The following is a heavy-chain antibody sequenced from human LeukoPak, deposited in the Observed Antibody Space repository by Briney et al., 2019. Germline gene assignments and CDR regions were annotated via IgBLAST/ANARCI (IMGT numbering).Heavy chain of an antibody. Sequence: GASVKVSCKASGYTFTGYYMHWVRQAPGQGLEWMGWINPNSGGTNYAQKFQGRVTMTRDTSISTAYMELSRLRSDDTAVYYCATLYVPAATNTGIDYWGQGTLVTVSS. CDR2: INPNSGGT. J-gene: IGHJ4*02. V-gene: IGHV1-2*02. CDR1: GYTFTGYY. CDR3: ATLYVPAATNTGIDY. D-gene: IGHD2-2*01.